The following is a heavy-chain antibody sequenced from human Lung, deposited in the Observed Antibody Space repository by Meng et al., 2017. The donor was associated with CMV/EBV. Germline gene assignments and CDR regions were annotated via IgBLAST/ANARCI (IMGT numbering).Heavy chain of an antibody. V-gene: IGHV4-59*01. D-gene: IGHD1-26*01. CDR3: ARVGRSGSYLPGLAY. J-gene: IGHJ4*02. CDR1: GGSISSYH. Sequence: SXTXSLXCTVSGGSISSYHWSWIRQPPGKGLEWIGYIYYSGSTNYNPSLKSRVTISVDTSKNQFSLKLSSVTAADTAVYYCARVGRSGSYLPGLAYWGQGTLVTVSS. CDR2: IYYSGST.